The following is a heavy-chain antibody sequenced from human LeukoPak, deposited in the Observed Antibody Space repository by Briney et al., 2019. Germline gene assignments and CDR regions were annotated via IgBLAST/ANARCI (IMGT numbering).Heavy chain of an antibody. CDR2: ISSSSSYT. Sequence: GGSLRLSCAASGFTFSDYYMSWIRQAPGKGLERVSYISSSSSYTNYADSVKGRFTISRDNAKNSLYLQMNSLRAEDTAVYYCAREVKGGYDRGDFDYWGQGTLVTVSS. J-gene: IGHJ4*02. D-gene: IGHD5-12*01. CDR3: AREVKGGYDRGDFDY. CDR1: GFTFSDYY. V-gene: IGHV3-11*05.